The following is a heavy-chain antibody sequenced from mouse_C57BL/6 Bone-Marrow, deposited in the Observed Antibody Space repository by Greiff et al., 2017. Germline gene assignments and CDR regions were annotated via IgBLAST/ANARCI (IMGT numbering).Heavy chain of an antibody. D-gene: IGHD2-12*01. CDR1: GYTFTDYY. J-gene: IGHJ2*01. Sequence: EVQLQQSGPVLVKPGASVKMSCKASGYTFTDYYMNWVKQSPGKSLEWIGVINPYNGGTNYNQKFKGKATLTVDKSSSTAYMELNSLTSEDSAVYYCAERMWDSYGYYFDYWGQGTTLTVSS. CDR2: INPYNGGT. V-gene: IGHV1-19*01. CDR3: AERMWDSYGYYFDY.